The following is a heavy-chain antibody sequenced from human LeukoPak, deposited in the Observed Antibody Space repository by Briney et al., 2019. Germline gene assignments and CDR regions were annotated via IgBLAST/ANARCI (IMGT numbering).Heavy chain of an antibody. CDR2: ISSSGSTM. J-gene: IGHJ4*02. Sequence: LAGVSLRLSCAASGFTFSSYEMNWVRQAPGKGLQWVSYISSSGSTMYYADSVKGRFTISRDNAKNSLYLQMNSLRAEDTAVYYCAGNMTTFGGLINWGQGTLVTVSS. CDR3: AGNMTTFGGLIN. V-gene: IGHV3-48*03. CDR1: GFTFSSYE. D-gene: IGHD3-16*01.